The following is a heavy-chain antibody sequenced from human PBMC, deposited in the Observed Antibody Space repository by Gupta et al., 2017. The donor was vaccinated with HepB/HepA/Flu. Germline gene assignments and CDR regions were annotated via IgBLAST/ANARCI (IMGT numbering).Heavy chain of an antibody. CDR3: ARDGDAMDV. D-gene: IGHD7-27*01. J-gene: IGHJ6*02. CDR2: MKSDGSEI. V-gene: IGHV3-7*01. CDR1: GFSFSDSW. Sequence: EVQVVEYGGGMVQPGGSMRVSCAASGFSFSDSWMSWGRQAPGKGLEWVATMKSDGSEIYYVDSVRGRFTISRDNAKNSLDLQMNSLRVEDTAVYYCARDGDAMDVWGQGTTVTVSS.